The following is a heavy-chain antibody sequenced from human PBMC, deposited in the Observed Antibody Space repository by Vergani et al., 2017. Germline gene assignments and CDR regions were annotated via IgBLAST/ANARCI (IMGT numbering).Heavy chain of an antibody. J-gene: IGHJ5*02. V-gene: IGHV5-10-1*03. Sequence: EVQLVQSGAEVKKPGESLRISCKGSGYSFTSYWITWVRQMPGKGLEYMGRIDPSDSYTTYSPSFQVHVSFSVNKSTGTAYLQWSSLKASDTAMDYCARLTDGRGWFRSWFDPWGQGTTVTVSS. D-gene: IGHD6-19*01. CDR3: ARLTDGRGWFRSWFDP. CDR1: GYSFTSYW. CDR2: IDPSDSYT.